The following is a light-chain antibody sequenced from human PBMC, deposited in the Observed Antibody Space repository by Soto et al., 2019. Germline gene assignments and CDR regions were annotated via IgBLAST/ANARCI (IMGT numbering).Light chain of an antibody. Sequence: IMLKQSPATLSLYQEEKATLSCRASQSVSNNYLTWYQQKPGQAHRLLIYNAFDRASGIPDRFSGSGCGTDFDLTFSIREPEDAEVEYCHRRNFCPLVSFGQGRLLAIK. J-gene: IGKJ5*01. CDR3: HRRNFCPLVS. CDR2: NAF. CDR1: QSVSNNY. V-gene: IGKV3D-20*02.